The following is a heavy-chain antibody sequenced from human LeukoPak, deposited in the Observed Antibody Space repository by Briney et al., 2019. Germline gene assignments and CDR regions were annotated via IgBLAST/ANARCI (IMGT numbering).Heavy chain of an antibody. CDR2: ISAYNGNT. CDR3: ARAYCDSSGYDYFDY. D-gene: IGHD3-22*01. CDR1: GYSFTSYD. V-gene: IGHV1-18*01. Sequence: ASVKVSCKASGYSFTSYDINWVRQAPGQGLEWMGWISAYNGNTNYAQKLQGRVTMTTDTSTSTAYMELRSLRSDDTAVYYCARAYCDSSGYDYFDYWGQGTLVTVSS. J-gene: IGHJ4*02.